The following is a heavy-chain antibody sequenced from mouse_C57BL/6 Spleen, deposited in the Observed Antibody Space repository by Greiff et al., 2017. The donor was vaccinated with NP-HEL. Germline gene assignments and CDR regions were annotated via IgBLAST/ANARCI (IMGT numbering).Heavy chain of an antibody. CDR1: GYTFTTYP. CDR2: FHPYNDDT. CDR3: ARGTTVVPFAY. D-gene: IGHD1-1*01. J-gene: IGHJ3*01. Sequence: VQLQQSGAELVKPGTSVKMSCKASGYTFTTYPIEWMKQTPGKSLEWIGNFHPYNDDTKYNEKFKGKATLTVEKSSSTVYLELSRLTSDDSAVYYCARGTTVVPFAYWGRGTLVTVSA. V-gene: IGHV1-47*01.